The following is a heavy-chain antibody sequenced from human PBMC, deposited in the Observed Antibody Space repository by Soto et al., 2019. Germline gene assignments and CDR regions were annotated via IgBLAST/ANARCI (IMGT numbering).Heavy chain of an antibody. Sequence: QVQLVQSGAEVKKPGASVKVSCKASGYTFSSYGISWVRQAPGQGLEWMGWISAYNGNTNYAQKLQGRVTMTTDTYTSTAYMELRSLRSDDTAVYYCARGPNYDIRTGNYDGMDVWGQGTTVTVSS. CDR3: ARGPNYDIRTGNYDGMDV. D-gene: IGHD3-9*01. CDR1: GYTFSSYG. CDR2: ISAYNGNT. V-gene: IGHV1-18*01. J-gene: IGHJ6*02.